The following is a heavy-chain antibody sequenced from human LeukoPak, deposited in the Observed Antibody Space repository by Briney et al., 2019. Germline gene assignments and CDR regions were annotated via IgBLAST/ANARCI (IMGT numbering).Heavy chain of an antibody. D-gene: IGHD2-2*01. J-gene: IGHJ4*02. Sequence: SGGSLRLSCAASGFTFSIYAMSWVRQAPGKGREWVSAISGSGGSTYYADSVKGRFTISRDNSKNTLYLQMNSLRAEDTAVYYCAKDSGRGYCSSTSCYLGYWGQGTLVTVSS. V-gene: IGHV3-23*01. CDR3: AKDSGRGYCSSTSCYLGY. CDR2: ISGSGGST. CDR1: GFTFSIYA.